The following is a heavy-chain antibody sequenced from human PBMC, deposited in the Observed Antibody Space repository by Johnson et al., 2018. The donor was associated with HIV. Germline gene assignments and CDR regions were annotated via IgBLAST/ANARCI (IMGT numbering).Heavy chain of an antibody. Sequence: QVQLVESGGGVVQPGRSLRLSCAVSGFTFSNHHMTWVRQAPGKGLEWVANINQDGSDKYYADSVKGRFTISRDNSKNTLYLQMNSLRAEDTTVYYCAKDRPLVVVTHDAFDIWGQGTMVTVSS. CDR2: INQDGSDK. J-gene: IGHJ3*02. CDR1: GFTFSNHH. CDR3: AKDRPLVVVTHDAFDI. D-gene: IGHD2-21*02. V-gene: IGHV3-30*18.